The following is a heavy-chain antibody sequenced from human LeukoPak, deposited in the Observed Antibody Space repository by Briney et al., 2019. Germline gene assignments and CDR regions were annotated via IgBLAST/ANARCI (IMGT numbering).Heavy chain of an antibody. V-gene: IGHV4-61*02. CDR2: IYTWGST. CDR3: ARESQSSMLYVGQLKLWFDP. J-gene: IGHJ5*02. CDR1: GGSISSGSYY. Sequence: SETLSLTCTVSGGSISSGSYYWSWIRQPAGKGLEWRGRIYTWGSTNYNPSLKRRVPISVDTSKNQFSLKLNLVTAADTAVYYCARESQSSMLYVGQLKLWFDPWGQGTLVTVSS. D-gene: IGHD2-8*01.